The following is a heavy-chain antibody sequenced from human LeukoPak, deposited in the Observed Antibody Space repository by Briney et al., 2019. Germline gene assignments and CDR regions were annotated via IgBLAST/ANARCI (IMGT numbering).Heavy chain of an antibody. J-gene: IGHJ4*02. CDR3: ARVNYYDSSRPVDY. CDR2: INHSGST. D-gene: IGHD3-22*01. Sequence: SETLSLTCTVSGGSISSSSYYWGWIRQPPGKGLEWIGEINHSGSTNYNPSLKSRVTISVDTSKNQFSLKLSSVTAADTAVYYCARVNYYDSSRPVDYWGQGTLVTVSS. V-gene: IGHV4-39*07. CDR1: GGSISSSSYY.